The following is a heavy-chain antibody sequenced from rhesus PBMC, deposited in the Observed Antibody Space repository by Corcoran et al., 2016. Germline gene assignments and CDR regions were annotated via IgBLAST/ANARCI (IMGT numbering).Heavy chain of an antibody. CDR3: ARVIAAAGPYFDL. Sequence: QVQLQESGPGLVKPSETLSLTCAVSGGSISDSYYWSWIRQPPGKGLEWIGYMYGSGGSTYSNPSPKIRVTISTDTSKNQFSLRLSSVTAADTAVYYCARVIAAAGPYFDLWGPGTPITISS. CDR2: MYGSGGST. V-gene: IGHV4-106*01. J-gene: IGHJ2*01. D-gene: IGHD6S26*01. CDR1: GGSISDSYY.